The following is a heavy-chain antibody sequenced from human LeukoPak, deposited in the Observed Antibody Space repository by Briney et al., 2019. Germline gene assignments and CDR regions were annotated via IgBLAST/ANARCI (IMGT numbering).Heavy chain of an antibody. Sequence: SETLSLTCAVYGGSFSGYYWSWIRQPPGKGLEWIGEINHSGSTNYNPSLKSRVTISVDTSKNQFSLKLKSVTAADTAVYYCARGEANRGYFDYWGQGTLVTVSS. CDR3: ARGEANRGYFDY. D-gene: IGHD7-27*01. CDR2: INHSGST. V-gene: IGHV4-34*01. J-gene: IGHJ4*02. CDR1: GGSFSGYY.